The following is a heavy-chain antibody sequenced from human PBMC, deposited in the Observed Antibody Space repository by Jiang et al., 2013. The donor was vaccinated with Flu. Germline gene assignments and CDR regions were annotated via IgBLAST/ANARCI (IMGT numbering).Heavy chain of an antibody. Sequence: SGAEVKNPGTSVRVSCKASGFTFSNTIIQWMRQARGQRLEWMGWIVVGSGDTDYAQKFRERVTITRDLSATTAYMELSNLRSDDTATYYCAAYFYGMRSGFDPWGQGTQVTVSS. CDR3: AAYFYGMRSGFDP. D-gene: IGHD3-3*01. CDR2: IVVGSGDT. V-gene: IGHV1-58*02. CDR1: GFTFSNTI. J-gene: IGHJ5*02.